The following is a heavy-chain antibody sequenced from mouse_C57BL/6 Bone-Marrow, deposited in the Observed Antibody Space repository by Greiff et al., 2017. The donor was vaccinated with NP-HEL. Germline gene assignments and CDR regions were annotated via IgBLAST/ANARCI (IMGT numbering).Heavy chain of an antibody. CDR2: INPSTGGT. D-gene: IGHD4-1*01. CDR1: GYSFTGYY. J-gene: IGHJ4*01. Sequence: VQLQQSGPELVKPGASVKISCEASGYSFTGYYMNWVKQSPEKSLEWIGEINPSTGGTTYNQKFKAKATLTVDKSSSTAYMQLKSLTSEDSAVYYCAVTGYYYAMDYWGQGTSVTVSS. CDR3: AVTGYYYAMDY. V-gene: IGHV1-42*01.